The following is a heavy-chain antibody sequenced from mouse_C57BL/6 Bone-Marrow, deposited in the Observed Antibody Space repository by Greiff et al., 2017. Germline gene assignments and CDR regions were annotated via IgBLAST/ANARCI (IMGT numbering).Heavy chain of an antibody. D-gene: IGHD2-4*01. Sequence: QVQLQQSGPELVKPGASVKISCKASGYAFSSSWMNWVKQRPGKGLEWIGRIYPGDGDTNYHGKFKGKATLTASKSSCTALLQLSSLTSEDSAVCFCARAGLRRATWFAYWGQGTLVTVSA. CDR2: IYPGDGDT. V-gene: IGHV1-82*01. J-gene: IGHJ3*01. CDR1: GYAFSSSW. CDR3: ARAGLRRATWFAY.